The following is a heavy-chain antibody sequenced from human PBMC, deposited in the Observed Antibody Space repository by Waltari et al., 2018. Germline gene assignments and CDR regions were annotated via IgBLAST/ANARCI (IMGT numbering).Heavy chain of an antibody. V-gene: IGHV4-39*02. CDR1: GGSISSSSYY. D-gene: IGHD3-10*01. CDR2: IYYRGST. J-gene: IGHJ4*02. Sequence: QLQLQESGPGLVKPSETLSLTCTVSGGSISSSSYYWGWIRQPPGKGLEWIGSIYYRGSTSYHPSLKSRVTISVDTSKNQCSRKLSSVTAADTAVYYCARDRYYYGSGSSNYFDYWGQGTLVTVSS. CDR3: ARDRYYYGSGSSNYFDY.